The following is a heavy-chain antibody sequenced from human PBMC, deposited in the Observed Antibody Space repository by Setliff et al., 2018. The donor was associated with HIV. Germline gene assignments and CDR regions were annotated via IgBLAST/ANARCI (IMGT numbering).Heavy chain of an antibody. CDR1: GFTFSSYS. V-gene: IGHV3-21*04. CDR2: LSSNENYI. J-gene: IGHJ4*02. CDR3: AKVAHGLVAGTLSYFDY. D-gene: IGHD6-19*01. Sequence: GGSLRLSCAASGFTFSSYSMSWVRQAPGKGLEWVSSLSSNENYIYYADSVKGRFTISRDNAKNSLYLQMNSLRAEDAALYYCAKVAHGLVAGTLSYFDYWGQGTLVTVSS.